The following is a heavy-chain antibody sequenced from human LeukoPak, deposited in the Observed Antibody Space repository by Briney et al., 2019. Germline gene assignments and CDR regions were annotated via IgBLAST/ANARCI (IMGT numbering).Heavy chain of an antibody. D-gene: IGHD3-22*01. CDR2: ISYDGRNN. CDR3: AKLGFDSSGSHTLFDY. CDR1: GFTFSSYA. J-gene: IGHJ4*02. V-gene: IGHV3-30*18. Sequence: PGRSLRLSCAASGFTFSSYAMHWVRQGPGKGLEWVAIISYDGRNNHYADSVKGRFTISRDNSKNTLYLQMNSLRAEDTAVYYCAKLGFDSSGSHTLFDYWGQGTQVTVSS.